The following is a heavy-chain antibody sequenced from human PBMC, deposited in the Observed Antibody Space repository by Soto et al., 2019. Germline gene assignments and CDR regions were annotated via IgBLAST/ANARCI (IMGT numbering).Heavy chain of an antibody. D-gene: IGHD2-21*01. V-gene: IGHV4-34*02. Sequence: QVHLQQWGAGLLKPSETLSLTCGVYGGSLRGSYWSWIRQPPGTALEWLGKVTHSGSTTFNPSLMSRVSGSGDTSDNQFSLKLTSVTAADTAVYYCARGHIPVYGPVPDYFDSWGQGTLVTVSS. CDR2: VTHSGST. CDR3: ARGHIPVYGPVPDYFDS. CDR1: GGSLRGSY. J-gene: IGHJ4*02.